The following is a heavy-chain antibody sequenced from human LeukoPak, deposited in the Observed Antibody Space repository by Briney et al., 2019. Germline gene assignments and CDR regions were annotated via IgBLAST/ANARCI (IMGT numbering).Heavy chain of an antibody. J-gene: IGHJ4*02. CDR1: GLDFSRHA. Sequence: GGSLRLSCEASGLDFSRHAMTWVRQAPGKGLEWVSGITSSGASTFHAESVQGRFTISRDNSKKTLCLQMNSLRAEDTAVYYCATRPPSETYYGVLDYWGQGTLVTVSS. CDR2: ITSSGAST. V-gene: IGHV3-23*01. CDR3: ATRPPSETYYGVLDY. D-gene: IGHD4-17*01.